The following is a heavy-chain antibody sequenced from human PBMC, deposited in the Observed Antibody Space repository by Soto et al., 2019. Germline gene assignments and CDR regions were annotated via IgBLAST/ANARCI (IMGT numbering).Heavy chain of an antibody. J-gene: IGHJ6*03. CDR3: AGTTSHQWYYMDV. D-gene: IGHD1-7*01. CDR1: GGRVSRNSAA. V-gene: IGHV6-1*01. CDR2: TYYRSRWYN. Sequence: SQTLSLTCVISGGRVSRNSAAWNWIRLSPSRGLEWLARTYYRSRWYNDYAVSVRSRITVNPDTSKNQFSLQLTSVTPEDTAVYYCAGTTSHQWYYMDVWGKGTTVTVSS.